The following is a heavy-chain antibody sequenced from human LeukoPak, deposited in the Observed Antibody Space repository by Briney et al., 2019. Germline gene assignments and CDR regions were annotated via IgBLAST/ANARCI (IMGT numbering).Heavy chain of an antibody. CDR3: ARDTVGGSSWYYYYMDV. V-gene: IGHV4-59*12. CDR1: GGSISSYY. D-gene: IGHD6-13*01. Sequence: SETLSLTCTVSGGSISSYYWSWIRQPPGKGLEWIGYIYYSGGTNYNPSLKSRVTISVDTSKNQFSLKLSSVTAADTAVYYCARDTVGGSSWYYYYMDVWGKGTTVTVSS. CDR2: IYYSGGT. J-gene: IGHJ6*03.